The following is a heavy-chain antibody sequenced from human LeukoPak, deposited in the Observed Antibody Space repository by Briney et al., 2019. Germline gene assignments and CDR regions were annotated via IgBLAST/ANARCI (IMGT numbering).Heavy chain of an antibody. CDR3: ARVREVAARDVYYYMDV. CDR1: GLTFSSYS. J-gene: IGHJ6*03. Sequence: GGSLRLFCAASGLTFSSYSMNWVRQAPGKGLEWVSSISSSSSYIYYADSVKGRFTISRDNAKNSLYLQMNSLRAEDTAVYYCARVREVAARDVYYYMDVWGKGTTVTVSS. D-gene: IGHD6-6*01. CDR2: ISSSSSYI. V-gene: IGHV3-21*01.